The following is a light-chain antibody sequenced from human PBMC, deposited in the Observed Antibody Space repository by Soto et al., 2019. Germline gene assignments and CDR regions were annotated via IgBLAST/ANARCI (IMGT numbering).Light chain of an antibody. CDR3: QTWDTGARVV. CDR1: SGHRSYA. CDR2: LSSDGSH. Sequence: QLVLTQSPSASASLGASVKLTWTLSSGHRSYAIAWQQQQPEKGPRYLMKLSSDGSHSKGDGIPDRFSGSSSGAERYLTISSLQSEDEADYYCQTWDTGARVVFGGGTKLTVL. V-gene: IGLV4-69*01. J-gene: IGLJ2*01.